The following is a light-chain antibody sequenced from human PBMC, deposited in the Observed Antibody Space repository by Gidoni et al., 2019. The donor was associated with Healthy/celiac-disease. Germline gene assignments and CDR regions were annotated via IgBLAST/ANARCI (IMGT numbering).Light chain of an antibody. CDR1: PSVSSSY. V-gene: IGKV3-20*01. Sequence: EIVLTQSPGTLSLSPGERATLSCRASPSVSSSYLAWYQQKPGQAPRLLIYGASSRATGIPDRFSGSGSGTDFTLTISSLEPEDFAVYYCQQYSSSPITFGQGTRLEIK. J-gene: IGKJ5*01. CDR3: QQYSSSPIT. CDR2: GAS.